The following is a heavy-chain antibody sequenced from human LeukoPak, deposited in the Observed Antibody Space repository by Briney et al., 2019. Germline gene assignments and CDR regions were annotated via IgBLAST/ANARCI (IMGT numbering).Heavy chain of an antibody. J-gene: IGHJ3*02. CDR3: SREFPFCGADCFSGVFDI. Sequence: ASVKVSCKASGYTFSSYGINWVRQAPGQGLELMGWISVINSGNTRYAQNFQGRLTMTTDTSTTTAYMELRSLRSDDTAVYYCSREFPFCGADCFSGVFDIWGQGTMVTVS. CDR2: ISVINSGNT. CDR1: GYTFSSYG. V-gene: IGHV1-18*01. D-gene: IGHD2-21*02.